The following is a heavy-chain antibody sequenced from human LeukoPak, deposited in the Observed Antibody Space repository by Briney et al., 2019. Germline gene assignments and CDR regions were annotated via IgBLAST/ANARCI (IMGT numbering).Heavy chain of an antibody. J-gene: IGHJ4*02. V-gene: IGHV3-74*01. Sequence: GGSLRLSCAASGFTFSSYWMHWVRQAPGKGLVWVSRINGDGGSTTYAASVKGRFTISRDNAKNTLYLKMNSLRAEDTAVYYCARDRATAMFDYWAQGTLVTVSS. CDR2: INGDGGST. D-gene: IGHD5-18*01. CDR1: GFTFSSYW. CDR3: ARDRATAMFDY.